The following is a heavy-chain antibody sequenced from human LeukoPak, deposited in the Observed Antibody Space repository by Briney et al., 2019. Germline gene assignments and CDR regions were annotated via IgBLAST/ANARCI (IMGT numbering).Heavy chain of an antibody. D-gene: IGHD6-19*01. V-gene: IGHV4-34*01. CDR1: GESFSGYS. Sequence: SETLSLTCVVYGESFSGYSWSWIRQPPGKGLEWIGEINQRRKTNYNPSLKSRVTISIDTSKNQFSLKLSSVTAADTAVYYCARHGWHAWYFDLWGRGTLVTVSS. J-gene: IGHJ2*01. CDR3: ARHGWHAWYFDL. CDR2: INQRRKT.